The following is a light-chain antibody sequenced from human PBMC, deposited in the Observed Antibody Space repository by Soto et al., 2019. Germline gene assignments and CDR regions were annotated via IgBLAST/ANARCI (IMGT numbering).Light chain of an antibody. J-gene: IGKJ4*01. V-gene: IGKV3-20*01. Sequence: EIVLTQSPGTLSLSPGDRATLSCRASQSLRDNYLAWYQQKPGQTPSLLIYSATSRATGIPDRFSGSGSGTDFTFTISRLELEDFAVYYCQQFNSSPLTFGGGTKVDIK. CDR3: QQFNSSPLT. CDR1: QSLRDNY. CDR2: SAT.